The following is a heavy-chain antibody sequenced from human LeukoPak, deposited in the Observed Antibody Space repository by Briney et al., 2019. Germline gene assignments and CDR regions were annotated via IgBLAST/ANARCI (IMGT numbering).Heavy chain of an antibody. Sequence: SETLSLTCTVSGGSISSADFYWSWVRQPPGKGLEWIGYIYYSGSTFYNPSLRSRVTISVDTSKNQFSLKLSSATAADTAVYYCAREGAGNASGYWYVDLWGRGTLVTVSS. CDR2: IYYSGST. V-gene: IGHV4-30-4*01. CDR1: GGSISSADFY. J-gene: IGHJ2*01. CDR3: AREGAGNASGYWYVDL. D-gene: IGHD1-1*01.